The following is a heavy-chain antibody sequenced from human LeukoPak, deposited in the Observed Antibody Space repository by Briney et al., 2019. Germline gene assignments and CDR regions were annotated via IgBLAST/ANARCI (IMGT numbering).Heavy chain of an antibody. CDR1: GYTFTSYY. CDR2: IIPSGGST. V-gene: IGHV1-46*01. Sequence: ASVKVSCKASGYTFTSYYMHWVRQAPGQGLEWMGIIIPSGGSTSYAQKFQGRVTMTRDTSTSTVYMELSSLRSEDTAVYYCARAGSSTSYFPFLPMGSLMHWGQGTLVTVSS. D-gene: IGHD2-2*01. J-gene: IGHJ4*02. CDR3: ARAGSSTSYFPFLPMGSLMH.